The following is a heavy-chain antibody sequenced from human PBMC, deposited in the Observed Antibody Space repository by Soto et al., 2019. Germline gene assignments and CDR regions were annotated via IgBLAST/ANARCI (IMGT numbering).Heavy chain of an antibody. D-gene: IGHD4-17*01. J-gene: IGHJ4*02. V-gene: IGHV4-30-4*01. Sequence: SETLSLTCTVSGGSINSGDYYWSWIRQPPGKGLELIGYIYYSGSTYYNPSLKSRVTISVDTSKNQFSLKLSSVTAADTAVYYCASREVTTEKFDYWGQGTLVTVSS. CDR3: ASREVTTEKFDY. CDR1: GGSINSGDYY. CDR2: IYYSGST.